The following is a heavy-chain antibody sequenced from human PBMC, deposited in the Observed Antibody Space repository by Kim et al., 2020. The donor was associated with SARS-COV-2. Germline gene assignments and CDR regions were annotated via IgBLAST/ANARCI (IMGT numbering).Heavy chain of an antibody. CDR2: ISYDGSNK. Sequence: GGSLRLSCAASGFTFSSYGMHWVRQAPGKGLEWVEVISYDGSNKYYADSVKGRFTISRDNPKNTLYLQMHSLGAEDTAVYYCAKDRLGMATTAYYYYYGMDVWGQGAPVTVSS. J-gene: IGHJ6*02. D-gene: IGHD3-16*01. CDR1: GFTFSSYG. CDR3: AKDRLGMATTAYYYYYGMDV. V-gene: IGHV3-30*18.